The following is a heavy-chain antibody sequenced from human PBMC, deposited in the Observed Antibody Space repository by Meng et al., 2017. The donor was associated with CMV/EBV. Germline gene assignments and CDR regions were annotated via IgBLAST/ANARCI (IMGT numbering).Heavy chain of an antibody. CDR1: GYTFTSYD. D-gene: IGHD6-19*01. CDR3: ARGHRVYSSGSIGY. Sequence: ASVKVSCKASGYTFTSYDINWVRQATGQGLEWMGWMNPDSGNTGYAQKFQGRVTMTRNTSISTAYMELSSLRSEDTAVYYCARGHRVYSSGSIGYWGQGTLVTVSS. CDR2: MNPDSGNT. V-gene: IGHV1-8*01. J-gene: IGHJ4*02.